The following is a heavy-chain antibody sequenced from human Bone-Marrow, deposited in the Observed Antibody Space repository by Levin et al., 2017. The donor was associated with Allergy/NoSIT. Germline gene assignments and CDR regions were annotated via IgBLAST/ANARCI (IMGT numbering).Heavy chain of an antibody. J-gene: IGHJ5*02. CDR2: INYSGST. CDR3: ARGTLEVAPARPWFDP. Sequence: SETLSLTCAVYGGSFSGYYWSWIRQPPGKGLEWIGEINYSGSTKYNPSLKSRVTISLDTSKNQFSLKLSSVIAADTAVYYCARGTLEVAPARPWFDPWGQGTLVTVSS. V-gene: IGHV4-34*01. CDR1: GGSFSGYY. D-gene: IGHD2-15*01.